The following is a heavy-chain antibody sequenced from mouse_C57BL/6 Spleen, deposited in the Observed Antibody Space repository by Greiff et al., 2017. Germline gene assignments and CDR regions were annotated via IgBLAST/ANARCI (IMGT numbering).Heavy chain of an antibody. J-gene: IGHJ1*03. CDR1: GYSFTGYY. CDR2: INPSTGGT. D-gene: IGHD1-1*01. CDR3: ARRGGSSRYFDV. V-gene: IGHV1-42*01. Sequence: EVQLQQSGPELVKPGASVKISCKASGYSFTGYYMNWVKQSPEKSLEWIGEINPSTGGTTYNQKFKAKATLTVDKSSSTAYMQLKSLTSEDSAVYYCARRGGSSRYFDVWGTGTTVTVSS.